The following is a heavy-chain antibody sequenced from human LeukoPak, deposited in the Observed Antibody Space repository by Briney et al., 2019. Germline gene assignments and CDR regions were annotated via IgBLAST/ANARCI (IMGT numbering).Heavy chain of an antibody. CDR1: GGSISSSSYY. D-gene: IGHD6-13*01. Sequence: SATLSLTCTVSGGSISSSSYYWGWIRQPPGQGLEWIGSIYYSGSTYYNPSLKSRVTISVDTSKNQFSLKLSSVTAADTAVYYCASEGIEQQLQRSDYWGQGTLVTVSS. V-gene: IGHV4-39*01. J-gene: IGHJ4*02. CDR3: ASEGIEQQLQRSDY. CDR2: IYYSGST.